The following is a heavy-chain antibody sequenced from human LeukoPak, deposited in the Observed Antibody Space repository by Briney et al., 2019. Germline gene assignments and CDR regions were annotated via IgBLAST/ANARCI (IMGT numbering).Heavy chain of an antibody. V-gene: IGHV3-21*06. Sequence: GGSLRLSCAASGFTFSHYSINWVRQAPGKGLEWVSSISSSSSYIYYADSVKGRFTISRDNAKNSVYLQMNSPRAEDTAVYYCAREAPHGFDYWGQGNLVTVSS. CDR3: AREAPHGFDY. J-gene: IGHJ4*02. CDR1: GFTFSHYS. CDR2: ISSSSSYI.